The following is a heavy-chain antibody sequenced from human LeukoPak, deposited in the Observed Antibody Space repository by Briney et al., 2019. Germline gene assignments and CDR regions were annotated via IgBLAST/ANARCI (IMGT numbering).Heavy chain of an antibody. J-gene: IGHJ4*02. D-gene: IGHD6-19*01. Sequence: PGGSLRLSCAASGFTFSSYSMNWVRQAPGKGLEWVSSISSSSSYIYYADSVKGRFTISRDNAKNSLYLQMNSLRPEDTAVYYCARTVVAGKDGIDYWGQGTLVTVSS. CDR2: ISSSSSYI. CDR1: GFTFSSYS. V-gene: IGHV3-21*01. CDR3: ARTVVAGKDGIDY.